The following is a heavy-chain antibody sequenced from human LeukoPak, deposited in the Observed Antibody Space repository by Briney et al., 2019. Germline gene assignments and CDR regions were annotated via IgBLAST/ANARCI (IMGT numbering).Heavy chain of an antibody. D-gene: IGHD3-22*01. V-gene: IGHV3-23*01. J-gene: IGHJ4*02. CDR2: ISGSGGST. CDR3: AKPSHYYDSWSFDY. CDR1: GFTFSSYA. Sequence: LSGGSLRLSCAASGFTFSSYAMSWVRQAPGKGLEWVSAISGSGGSTYYADSVKGRFTISRDNSKNTLYLQMNSLRAEDTAVYYCAKPSHYYDSWSFDYWGQGTLVTVSS.